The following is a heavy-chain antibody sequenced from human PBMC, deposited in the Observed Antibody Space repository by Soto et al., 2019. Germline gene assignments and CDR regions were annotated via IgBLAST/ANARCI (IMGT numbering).Heavy chain of an antibody. CDR1: GGSISSGGYS. V-gene: IGHV4-30-2*01. CDR2: IYHSGST. D-gene: IGHD5-12*01. J-gene: IGHJ4*02. Sequence: QXQLQESGSGLVKPSQTLSLTCAVSGGSISSGGYSWSWIRQPPGKGLEWIGYIYHSGSTCYNPSLKSRVTISVDRSKNQFSLKLSSVTAADTAVYYCAAGGGLPRYYWGQGTLVTVSS. CDR3: AAGGGLPRYY.